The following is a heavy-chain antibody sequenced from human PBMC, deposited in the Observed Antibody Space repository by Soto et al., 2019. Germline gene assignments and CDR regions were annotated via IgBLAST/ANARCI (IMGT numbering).Heavy chain of an antibody. J-gene: IGHJ4*02. CDR3: ARVNYYACLSYRDRPYSIHF. V-gene: IGHV4-31*03. D-gene: IGHD3-10*01. Sequence: TLSLTCTVSGASIGKGGYYWGWIRRHPGKGLEFIGYIYNTGGTTYNPSLRSRITISLDTSENLFSLRLRSVTAADTAMYYCARVNYYACLSYRDRPYSIHFWGPAAFVTLS. CDR1: GASIGKGGYY. CDR2: IYNTGGT.